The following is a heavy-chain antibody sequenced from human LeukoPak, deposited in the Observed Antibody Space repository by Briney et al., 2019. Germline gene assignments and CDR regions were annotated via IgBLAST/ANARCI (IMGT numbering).Heavy chain of an antibody. D-gene: IGHD5-12*01. CDR2: INPNSGGT. J-gene: IGHJ5*02. Sequence: ASVKVSCKASGYTFTGYYMHWVRQAPGQGLEWMGWINPNSGGTNYAQKFQGGVTMTRDTSISTAYMELSRLRSDDTAVCYCAREVATALVAPVRFDPWGQGTLVTVSP. CDR1: GYTFTGYY. V-gene: IGHV1-2*02. CDR3: AREVATALVAPVRFDP.